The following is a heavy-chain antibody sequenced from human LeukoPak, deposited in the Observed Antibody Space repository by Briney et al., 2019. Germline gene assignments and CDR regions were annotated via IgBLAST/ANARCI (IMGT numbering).Heavy chain of an antibody. D-gene: IGHD2-21*02. CDR3: ARGDSPYYYMDV. J-gene: IGHJ6*03. V-gene: IGHV1-2*02. Sequence: WASVKVSCKASGYTFTDYYIHWVRQAPGQGLEWMGWINPNSGGTNYAQKFQGRVTMTRDTSITTAYMELSRLRSDDTAVYYCARGDSPYYYMDVWGKGTTVTISS. CDR2: INPNSGGT. CDR1: GYTFTDYY.